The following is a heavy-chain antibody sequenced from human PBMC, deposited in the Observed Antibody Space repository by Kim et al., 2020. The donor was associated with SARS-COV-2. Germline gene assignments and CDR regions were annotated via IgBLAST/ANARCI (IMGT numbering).Heavy chain of an antibody. D-gene: IGHD5-18*01. CDR3: TKDNFNGYLS. V-gene: IGHV3-66*01. J-gene: IGHJ5*02. Sequence: GGSLRLSCAASGFSVSTSYMTWVRQAPGKGLEWVSVIYVGDITNYADSVKGRFTISRDNSKNTLYLQMSSLRVEDTAVYSCTKDNFNGYLSWGQGTLVT. CDR1: GFSVSTSY. CDR2: IYVGDIT.